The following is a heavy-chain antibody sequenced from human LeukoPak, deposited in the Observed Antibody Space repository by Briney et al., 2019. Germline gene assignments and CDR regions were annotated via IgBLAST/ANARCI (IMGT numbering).Heavy chain of an antibody. CDR2: ISYDGSNK. Sequence: GGSLRLSCAASGFTLNNAWMSWVRQAPGKGLEWVAVISYDGSNKYYADSVKGRFTISRDNSKNTLYLQMNSLRAEDTAVYYCAKLEALYSISNRYYFDYWGQGTLVTVSS. J-gene: IGHJ4*02. D-gene: IGHD1-14*01. V-gene: IGHV3-30*18. CDR1: GFTLNNAW. CDR3: AKLEALYSISNRYYFDY.